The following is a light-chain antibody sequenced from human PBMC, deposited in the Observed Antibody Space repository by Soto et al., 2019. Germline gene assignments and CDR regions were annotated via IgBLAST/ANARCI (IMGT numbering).Light chain of an antibody. CDR3: QQRSNWPLT. CDR1: QSVGSY. Sequence: EIVLTQSPATLSLSPGERATLSCRASQSVGSYLAWYQQKPGQAPRLLIYDVSNRVTGMPARFSGSGSGTDFTLTISSLEPEDFVVYYCQQRSNWPLTFGGGTKVEIK. CDR2: DVS. J-gene: IGKJ4*01. V-gene: IGKV3-11*01.